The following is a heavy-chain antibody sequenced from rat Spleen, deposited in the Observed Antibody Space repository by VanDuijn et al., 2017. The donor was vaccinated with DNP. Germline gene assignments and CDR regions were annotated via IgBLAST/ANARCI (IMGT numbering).Heavy chain of an antibody. Sequence: EVQLVESGGGLVQPGNSLKLSCAASGFTFSDYAMAWVRQSPKKGLEWVATIIYDGSITYYRDSVKGLFTISRENAKSTLYLQLDSLRSEDTATYYCATLREAMDAWGQGTSVTVSS. J-gene: IGHJ4*01. CDR3: ATLREAMDA. CDR1: GFTFSDYA. D-gene: IGHD1-11*01. CDR2: IIYDGSIT. V-gene: IGHV5S10*01.